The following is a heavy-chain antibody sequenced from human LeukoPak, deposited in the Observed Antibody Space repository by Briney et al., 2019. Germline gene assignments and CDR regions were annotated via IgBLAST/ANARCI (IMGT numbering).Heavy chain of an antibody. CDR3: GRGEIAVAGRDAEYFQH. CDR2: SIPIFGTA. J-gene: IGHJ1*01. Sequence: SVKVSCKASGGTLSSYAISSVRQAPGQGREWMGGSIPIFGTANYAQKLQGRVTITAGESPSQAYMELSSLRAEDTAVHYCGRGEIAVAGRDAEYFQHWGQGTLVSVSS. CDR1: GGTLSSYA. D-gene: IGHD6-19*01. V-gene: IGHV1-69*13.